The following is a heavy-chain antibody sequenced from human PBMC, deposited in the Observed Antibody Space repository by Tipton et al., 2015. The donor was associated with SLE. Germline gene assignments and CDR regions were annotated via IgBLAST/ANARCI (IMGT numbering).Heavy chain of an antibody. CDR3: TRDPYYYDSSGSPYSY. J-gene: IGHJ4*02. CDR1: GGSITVHY. CDR2: VYYSGST. Sequence: TLSLTCTVSGGSITVHYWRWIRQPPGKGLEWIGYVYYSGSTYYNPSLKSRVTISVDTSKNQFSLKLNSVTAADTAVYYCTRDPYYYDSSGSPYSYWGQGTLVTVSS. V-gene: IGHV4-59*11. D-gene: IGHD3-22*01.